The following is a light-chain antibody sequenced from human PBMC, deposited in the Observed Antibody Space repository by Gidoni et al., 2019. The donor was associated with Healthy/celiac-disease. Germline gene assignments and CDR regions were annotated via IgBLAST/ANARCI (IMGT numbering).Light chain of an antibody. CDR1: KLGDKY. V-gene: IGLV3-1*01. Sequence: YELTQPPSVSVSPGQTASITCSGDKLGDKYACWYQQKPGQSPVLVIYQDSKRPSGIPERFSGSNSGNTATLTISGTQAMDEADYYCQAWDSSTAVFGGGTKLTVL. J-gene: IGLJ2*01. CDR3: QAWDSSTAV. CDR2: QDS.